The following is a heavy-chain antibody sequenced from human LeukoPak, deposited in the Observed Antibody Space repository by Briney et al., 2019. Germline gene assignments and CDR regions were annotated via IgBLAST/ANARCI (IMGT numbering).Heavy chain of an antibody. Sequence: GGSLRLSCAASGFTFSNAWMGWVRQAPGKGLEWVANIKQDGSEKYYVDSVKGRFTISRDNAKNSLYLQMNSLRAEDTAVYYCARAGGYSYGYVGDYWGQGTLVTVFS. D-gene: IGHD5-18*01. V-gene: IGHV3-7*01. J-gene: IGHJ4*02. CDR3: ARAGGYSYGYVGDY. CDR2: IKQDGSEK. CDR1: GFTFSNAW.